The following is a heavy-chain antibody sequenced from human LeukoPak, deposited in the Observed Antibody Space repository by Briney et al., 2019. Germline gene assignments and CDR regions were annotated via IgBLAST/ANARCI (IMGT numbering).Heavy chain of an antibody. CDR2: IYYSGST. V-gene: IGHV4-31*03. D-gene: IGHD5-12*01. CDR1: GGSISSGGYY. Sequence: SETLSLTCTVSGGSISSGGYYWSWIRQHPGKGLEWIGYIYYSGSTYYNPSLKSRVTISVDTSKNQFSLKLSSVTAADTAVYYCARTPGTGYRYSGYGLHFDPWGQGTLVTVSS. CDR3: ARTPGTGYRYSGYGLHFDP. J-gene: IGHJ5*02.